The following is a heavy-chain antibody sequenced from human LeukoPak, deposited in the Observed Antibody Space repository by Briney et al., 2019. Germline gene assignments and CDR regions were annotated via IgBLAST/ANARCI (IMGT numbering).Heavy chain of an antibody. Sequence: PSETLSLTCTVSGYSISSGYYWGWIRQPPGKGLEWIGSIYHSGSTYYNPSLKSRVTISVDTSKNQFSLKLSSVTAADTAVYYCARGKEFSSSLYSALFYFDFWGQGALVTVSS. CDR1: GYSISSGYY. CDR3: ARGKEFSSSLYSALFYFDF. V-gene: IGHV4-38-2*02. J-gene: IGHJ4*02. CDR2: IYHSGST. D-gene: IGHD6-13*01.